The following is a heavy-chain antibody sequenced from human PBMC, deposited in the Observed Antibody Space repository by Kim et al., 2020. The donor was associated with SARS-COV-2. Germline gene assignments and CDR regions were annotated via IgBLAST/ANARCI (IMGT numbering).Heavy chain of an antibody. CDR1: GFTFSSYG. CDR2: IWFDGSNT. CDR3: ARGDILTGHSGHSYFDY. V-gene: IGHV3-33*01. J-gene: IGHJ4*02. D-gene: IGHD3-9*01. Sequence: GGSLRLSCAASGFTFSSYGMHWVRQAPGKGLEWVAVIWFDGSNTYYADSGKGRFTITRDSPKNTLYLKMNSLRAEDTAVYYCARGDILTGHSGHSYFDYWGQGTLVTVSS.